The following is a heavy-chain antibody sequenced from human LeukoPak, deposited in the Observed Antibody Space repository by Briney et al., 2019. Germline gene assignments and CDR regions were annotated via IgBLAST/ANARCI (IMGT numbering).Heavy chain of an antibody. V-gene: IGHV1-18*01. D-gene: IGHD1-26*01. Sequence: ASVKAPCKASGYTFTNYGISWVRQAPGQGLEWMGWISTYNGNTNYVQKLQGGVTMTTDTSTSTAYMELRSLRSDDTAVYYCARDIKRSRARWENLGFDPWGQGTLVTVSS. J-gene: IGHJ5*02. CDR2: ISTYNGNT. CDR3: ARDIKRSRARWENLGFDP. CDR1: GYTFTNYG.